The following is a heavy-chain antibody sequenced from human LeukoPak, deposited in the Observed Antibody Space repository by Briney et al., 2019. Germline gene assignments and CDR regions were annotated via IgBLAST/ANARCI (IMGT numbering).Heavy chain of an antibody. CDR2: INTNTGNP. V-gene: IGHV7-4-1*02. CDR3: ARGGRGGSYYGVDY. CDR1: GYTFTSYA. D-gene: IGHD1-26*01. J-gene: IGHJ4*02. Sequence: GASVKVSCKASGYTFTSYAMNWVRQAPGQGLEWMGWINTNTGNPTYAQGFTGRFVFSLDTSVSTAYLQISSLKAEDTAVYYRARGGRGGSYYGVDYWGQGTLVTVSS.